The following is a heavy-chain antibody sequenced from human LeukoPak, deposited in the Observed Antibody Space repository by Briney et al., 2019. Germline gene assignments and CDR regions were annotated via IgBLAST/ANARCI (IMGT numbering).Heavy chain of an antibody. CDR1: GGSFSGYY. CDR3: ASLPVVTAPRGVDY. J-gene: IGHJ4*02. Sequence: KPSETLSLTCGVYGGSFSGYYWSWIRQPPGKGLEWIGEINHSGSTNYNPSLKSRVTISVDTSKNQFSLKLSSVTAADTAVYYCASLPVVTAPRGVDYWGQGTLVTVSS. D-gene: IGHD2-21*02. CDR2: INHSGST. V-gene: IGHV4-34*01.